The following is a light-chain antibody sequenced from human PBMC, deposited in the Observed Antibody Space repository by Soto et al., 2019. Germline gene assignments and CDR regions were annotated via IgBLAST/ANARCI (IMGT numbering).Light chain of an antibody. CDR3: QHYNSYSGT. CDR1: QSITSW. V-gene: IGKV1-5*03. J-gene: IGKJ1*01. CDR2: KAS. Sequence: DVQMTQTPSTLSASVGDRVTITCRASQSITSWLAWYQQKPGKAPKLLIYKASSLESGVPSRFSGSGSGTEFTLTISSLQPDDFATYYCQHYNSYSGTFGQGTKVEIK.